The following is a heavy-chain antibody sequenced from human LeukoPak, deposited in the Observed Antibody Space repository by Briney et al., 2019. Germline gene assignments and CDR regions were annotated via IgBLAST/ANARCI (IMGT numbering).Heavy chain of an antibody. Sequence: GGSLRLSCAASGFSFGGYALHWVRQAPGKGLEWVASISWNSGDIVHADSVKGRFTISRDNAKNSLYLQMDSLRTEDTALYYCVKSGGNATAIRYFDLWGRGTLVTVSS. CDR1: GFSFGGYA. CDR2: ISWNSGDI. D-gene: IGHD4-23*01. V-gene: IGHV3-9*01. CDR3: VKSGGNATAIRYFDL. J-gene: IGHJ2*01.